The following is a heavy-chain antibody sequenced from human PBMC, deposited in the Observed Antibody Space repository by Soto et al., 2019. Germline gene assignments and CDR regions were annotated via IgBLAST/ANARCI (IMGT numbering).Heavy chain of an antibody. J-gene: IGHJ2*01. Sequence: QVQLVQSGAEVKKPGSSVKVSCKASGGTFSSYAISWVRQAPGQGLEWMGGIIPIFGTANYAQKFQGRVTITADESTSTAYMELSSLRSEDTAVYYCERFKQQLPGRDWYFDLWGRGTLVTVSS. CDR2: IIPIFGTA. CDR3: ERFKQQLPGRDWYFDL. V-gene: IGHV1-69*01. D-gene: IGHD6-13*01. CDR1: GGTFSSYA.